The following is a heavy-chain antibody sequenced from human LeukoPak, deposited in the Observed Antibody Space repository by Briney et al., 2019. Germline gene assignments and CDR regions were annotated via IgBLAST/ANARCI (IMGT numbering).Heavy chain of an antibody. CDR1: GYSFTSYW. V-gene: IGHV5-51*01. J-gene: IGHJ3*02. CDR2: IYPGDSDT. Sequence: GESLKISCKGSGYSFTSYWIGWVRQMPGKGLEWMGIIYPGDSDTRYSPSFQGQVTISADKSISTAYLQWSSRKASDTAMYYCARQGWELLKGGAFDIWGQGTMVTVSS. CDR3: ARQGWELLKGGAFDI. D-gene: IGHD1-26*01.